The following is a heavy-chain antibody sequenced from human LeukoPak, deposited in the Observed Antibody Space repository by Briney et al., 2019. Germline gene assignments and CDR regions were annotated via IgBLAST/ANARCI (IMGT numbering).Heavy chain of an antibody. CDR1: GDSISSGISY. CDR2: IYTTGNT. J-gene: IGHJ6*03. CDR3: AREPLRNPHHMDV. Sequence: SETLSLTCSVSGDSISSGISYWTWIRQPAGKGLEWIGRIYTTGNTNYNPSLKSRVTISVDSSKNHFSLKLNSVTAADTAVYYCAREPLRNPHHMDVWAKGPRSPSP. V-gene: IGHV4-61*02. D-gene: IGHD1-14*01.